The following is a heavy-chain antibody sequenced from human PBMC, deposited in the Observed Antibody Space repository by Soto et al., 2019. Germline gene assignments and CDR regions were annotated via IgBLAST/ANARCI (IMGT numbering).Heavy chain of an antibody. CDR1: EGTFSSYS. CDR3: ARDGGRHAGGIDY. J-gene: IGHJ4*02. Sequence: QVQLVQSGAEVKKPGSSVKVSCKASEGTFSSYSLNCVRQAPGQGLEWMGEIIPIFGTANYAQKCQRRVTITADESTSTAYMELSSRRSEDTAVYYCARDGGRHAGGIDYWGQGTLVTVSS. D-gene: IGHD1-26*01. V-gene: IGHV1-69*01. CDR2: IIPIFGTA.